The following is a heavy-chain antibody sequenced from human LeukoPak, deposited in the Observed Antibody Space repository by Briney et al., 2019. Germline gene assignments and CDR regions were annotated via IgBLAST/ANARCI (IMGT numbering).Heavy chain of an antibody. Sequence: PGGSLRLPCAASGFSFSSYAMHWVRQAPGKGLEWVAVISYDGSNKYYADSVKGRFTISRDNSKNTLYLQMNSLRAEDTAVYYCARDLYLSYGSGSYLVLGIDYWGQGTLVTVSS. CDR3: ARDLYLSYGSGSYLVLGIDY. J-gene: IGHJ4*02. D-gene: IGHD3-10*01. CDR2: ISYDGSNK. CDR1: GFSFSSYA. V-gene: IGHV3-30-3*01.